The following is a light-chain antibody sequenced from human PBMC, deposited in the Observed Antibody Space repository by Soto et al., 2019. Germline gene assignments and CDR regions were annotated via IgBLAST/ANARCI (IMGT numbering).Light chain of an antibody. CDR2: KAS. CDR1: HSSSSY. Sequence: DVQMTQSPSTLTASVGDRVIITCRASHSSSSYLTCYQQKPGKAPKLLLYKASNLERGVPSRFSGSGSGTEFTLTISSLQPHDFVASYCQQHKSNPWTFGQGTKVDIK. CDR3: QQHKSNPWT. J-gene: IGKJ1*01. V-gene: IGKV1-5*03.